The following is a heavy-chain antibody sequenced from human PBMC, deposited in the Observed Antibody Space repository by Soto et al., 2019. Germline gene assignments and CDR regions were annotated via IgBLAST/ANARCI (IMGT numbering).Heavy chain of an antibody. Sequence: QLQLQESGPGLVKPSETLSLTCTVSGGSISSSSYYWGWIRQPPGKGLEWIGSIYYSGSTYYNPSLKSRVTISLDTSKNQFSLKLSSVTAADTAVYYCARDFCSGGSCGGWFDPWGQGTLVTVSS. CDR2: IYYSGST. J-gene: IGHJ5*02. V-gene: IGHV4-39*02. CDR3: ARDFCSGGSCGGWFDP. D-gene: IGHD2-15*01. CDR1: GGSISSSSYY.